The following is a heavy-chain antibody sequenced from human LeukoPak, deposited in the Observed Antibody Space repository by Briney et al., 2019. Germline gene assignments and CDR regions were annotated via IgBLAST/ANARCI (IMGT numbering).Heavy chain of an antibody. CDR3: ARGQHYSDSTGYYLLGIDV. Sequence: SETLSLTCAVSGDSISSGGYSWNWIRQSPGKGPEWIGYMFHVGSTDYNPSLKSRVTFLVDRSKNQFSLKLTSVTAADTAVYYCARGQHYSDSTGYYLLGIDVWGQGTTVTVSS. J-gene: IGHJ6*02. CDR2: MFHVGST. CDR1: GDSISSGGYS. V-gene: IGHV4-30-2*06. D-gene: IGHD3-22*01.